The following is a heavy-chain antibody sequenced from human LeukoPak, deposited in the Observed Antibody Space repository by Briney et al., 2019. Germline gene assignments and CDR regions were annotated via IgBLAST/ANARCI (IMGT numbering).Heavy chain of an antibody. J-gene: IGHJ4*02. Sequence: SETLSLTCAVYGGSFSGYYLSWIRQPPGKGLEWIGEINHSGSTNYNPSLKSRVTISVDTSKNQFSLKLSSVTAADTAVYYCARSEESIAVAGTFDYWGQGTLVTVSS. D-gene: IGHD6-19*01. CDR2: INHSGST. CDR1: GGSFSGYY. CDR3: ARSEESIAVAGTFDY. V-gene: IGHV4-34*01.